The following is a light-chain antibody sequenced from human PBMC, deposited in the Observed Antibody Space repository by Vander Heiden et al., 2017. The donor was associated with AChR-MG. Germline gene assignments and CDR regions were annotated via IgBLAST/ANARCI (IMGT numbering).Light chain of an antibody. V-gene: IGLV3-19*01. CDR3: NSRDSSGNHLV. CDR1: SLRSYY. CDR2: SKN. Sequence: SSELTQDPAVSVALGQTVRITCKGDSLRSYYASGYRQKPGRAPVLVIYSKNNRPSGIPDRFSGSSSGNTASLTITGAQAEDEADYYCNSRDSSGNHLVFGGGTKLTVL. J-gene: IGLJ2*01.